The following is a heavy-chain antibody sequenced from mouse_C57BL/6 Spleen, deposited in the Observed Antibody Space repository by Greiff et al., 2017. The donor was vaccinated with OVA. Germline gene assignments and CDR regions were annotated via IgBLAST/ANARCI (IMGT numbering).Heavy chain of an antibody. Sequence: EVQGVESGPELVKPGASVKISCKASGYSFTGYYMHWVKQSSEKSLEWIGEINPSTGGTSYNQKFKGKATLTVDKSSSTAYMQLKSLTSEDSAVYYCARGLEYYAMDYWGQGTSVTVSS. V-gene: IGHV1-43*01. CDR1: GYSFTGYY. D-gene: IGHD2-4*01. CDR3: ARGLEYYAMDY. J-gene: IGHJ4*01. CDR2: INPSTGGT.